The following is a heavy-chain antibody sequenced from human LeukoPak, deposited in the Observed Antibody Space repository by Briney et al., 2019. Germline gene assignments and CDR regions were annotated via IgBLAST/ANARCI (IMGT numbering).Heavy chain of an antibody. J-gene: IGHJ4*02. CDR1: GGTFSSYD. D-gene: IGHD3-10*01. V-gene: IGHV1-2*02. Sequence: GASVKVSCKASGGTFSSYDISWVRQAPGQGLEWMGWINPNSGGTNYAQKFQGRVTMTRDTSISTAYMELSRLRSDDTAVYYCARGASPGTVLLWFEAPYFPSLGDYWGQGTLVTVSS. CDR2: INPNSGGT. CDR3: ARGASPGTVLLWFEAPYFPSLGDY.